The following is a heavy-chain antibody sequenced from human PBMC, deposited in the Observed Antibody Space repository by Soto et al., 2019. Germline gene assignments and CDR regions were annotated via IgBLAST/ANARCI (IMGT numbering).Heavy chain of an antibody. CDR2: MNPNSGNT. D-gene: IGHD3-10*01. CDR3: ARSRRGSGAFKYYFDY. CDR1: GYTFTSYD. J-gene: IGHJ4*02. Sequence: ASVKVSCKASGYTFTSYDINWVRQGTGQGLEWMGWMNPNSGNTGYAQKFQGRGTMTRNTSISTADMELSSLRSEDTAVYYCARSRRGSGAFKYYFDYWGQGTLVTVSS. V-gene: IGHV1-8*01.